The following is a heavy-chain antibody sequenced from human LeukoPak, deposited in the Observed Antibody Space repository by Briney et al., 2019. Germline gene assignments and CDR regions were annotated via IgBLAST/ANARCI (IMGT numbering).Heavy chain of an antibody. Sequence: SETLSLTCAVYGGSFSGYYWSWIRQPPGKGLEWIGEINHSGSTNYNPSLKSRVTISVDTSKNQFSLKLSSVTAADTAVYYCARVSAYSSSPPRYWGQGTLVTVSS. J-gene: IGHJ4*02. CDR3: ARVSAYSSSPPRY. D-gene: IGHD6-13*01. CDR2: INHSGST. V-gene: IGHV4-34*01. CDR1: GGSFSGYY.